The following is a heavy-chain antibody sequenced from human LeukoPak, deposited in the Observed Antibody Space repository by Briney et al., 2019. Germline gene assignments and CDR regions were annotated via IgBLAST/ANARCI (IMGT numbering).Heavy chain of an antibody. Sequence: GESLKISCKGSGYSFTSYWIGWVRQMPGKGLEWMGIIYPGDSDTRYSPSFQGQVTISADKSISTAYLQWSSLKASDTAMYYCARRGKYCSSTSCYRHHYYYYYGMDVWGQGTTVTVSS. CDR2: IYPGDSDT. V-gene: IGHV5-51*01. D-gene: IGHD2-2*01. J-gene: IGHJ6*02. CDR1: GYSFTSYW. CDR3: ARRGKYCSSTSCYRHHYYYYYGMDV.